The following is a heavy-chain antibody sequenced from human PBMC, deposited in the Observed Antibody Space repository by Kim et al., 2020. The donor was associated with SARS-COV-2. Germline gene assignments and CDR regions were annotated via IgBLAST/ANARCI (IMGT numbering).Heavy chain of an antibody. CDR1: GFTFSSYA. Sequence: GGSLRLSCAASGFTFSSYAMHWVRQAPGKGLEWVAVISYDGSNKYYADSVKGRFTISRDNSKNTLYLQMNSLRAEDTAVYYCARGAAAAGEYFDYWGQGTLVTVSS. J-gene: IGHJ4*02. V-gene: IGHV3-30-3*01. CDR3: ARGAAAAGEYFDY. CDR2: ISYDGSNK. D-gene: IGHD6-13*01.